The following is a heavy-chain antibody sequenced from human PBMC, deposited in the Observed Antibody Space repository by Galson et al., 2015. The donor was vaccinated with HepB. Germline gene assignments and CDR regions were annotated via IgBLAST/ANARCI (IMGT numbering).Heavy chain of an antibody. CDR1: GYTFTSYG. Sequence: QSGAEVKKPGASVKVSCKASGYTFTSYGISWVRQAPGQGLEWMGWISAYNGNTNYAQKLQGRVTFTADESTSTAYMELSSLRSENTAVYYCARDRRGYSYGTEYYNWFAPWGQGTLVTVSS. J-gene: IGHJ5*02. D-gene: IGHD5-18*01. CDR2: ISAYNGNT. CDR3: ARDRRGYSYGTEYYNWFAP. V-gene: IGHV1-18*04.